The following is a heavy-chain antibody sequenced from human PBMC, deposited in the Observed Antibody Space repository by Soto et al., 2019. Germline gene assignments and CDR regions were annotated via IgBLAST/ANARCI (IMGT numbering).Heavy chain of an antibody. CDR2: MNPNSGNT. CDR1: GYTFTTYD. J-gene: IGHJ1*01. CDR3: ARGRAPGGDYRSYFHH. V-gene: IGHV1-8*01. D-gene: IGHD4-4*01. Sequence: QVQLVQSGADVKKPGASVKVSCKASGYTFTTYDINWVRQAAGQGLEWMGWMNPNSGNTGYAHKFKGRVSMTRNTSASTGDMELGGLTSEDTAVYYCARGRAPGGDYRSYFHHWGQGTLVTVSS.